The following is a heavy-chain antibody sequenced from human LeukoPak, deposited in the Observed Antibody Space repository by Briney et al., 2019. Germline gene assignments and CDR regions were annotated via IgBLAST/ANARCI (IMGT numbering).Heavy chain of an antibody. V-gene: IGHV6-1*01. CDR1: GDSVSNNIAA. Sequence: SQTLSLTCAISGDSVSNNIAAWNWIRQSPSRGLEWLGRTYYRSKWYSDYAVSVQSRTTINPDTSKNHFSLQLNSVTPEDTAVYYCVRGWAFDIWGQGTMVTVSS. J-gene: IGHJ3*02. D-gene: IGHD5-24*01. CDR2: TYYRSKWYS. CDR3: VRGWAFDI.